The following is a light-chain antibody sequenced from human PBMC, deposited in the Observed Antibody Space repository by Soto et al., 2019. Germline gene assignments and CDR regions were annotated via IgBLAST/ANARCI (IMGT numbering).Light chain of an antibody. J-gene: IGKJ3*01. CDR3: QQYGSSLFT. CDR1: KSVSSSY. V-gene: IGKV3-20*01. CDR2: AAS. Sequence: EIVLTQSPGTLSLSPGERATLSCRASKSVSSSYLAWYQQKPGQAPRLLVYAASSRATGIPDRFSGSGSGTDFTLSISRMVPEDFAVYYCQQYGSSLFTFGPGTKVDIK.